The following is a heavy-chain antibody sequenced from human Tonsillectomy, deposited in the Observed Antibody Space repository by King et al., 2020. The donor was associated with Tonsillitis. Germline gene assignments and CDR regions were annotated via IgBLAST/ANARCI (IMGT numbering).Heavy chain of an antibody. J-gene: IGHJ4*02. V-gene: IGHV3-23*04. Sequence: VQLVESGGGLVQPGGSLRLSCAASGFTFSSYAMSWVRQAPGKGLEWVSAISGRGGSTYYADSVKGRFTISRDNSKNTLYLQMNSLRAEDTAVYYCAKVTRYYGSGSQTFDYWGQGTLVTVSS. CDR1: GFTFSSYA. CDR2: ISGRGGST. D-gene: IGHD3-10*01. CDR3: AKVTRYYGSGSQTFDY.